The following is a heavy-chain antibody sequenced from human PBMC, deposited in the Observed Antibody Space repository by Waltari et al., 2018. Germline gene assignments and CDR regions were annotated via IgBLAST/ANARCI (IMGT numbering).Heavy chain of an antibody. J-gene: IGHJ4*02. D-gene: IGHD1-26*01. V-gene: IGHV4-39*01. CDR1: GGSISSSSYY. Sequence: QLQLQESGPGLVKPSETLSLTCTVSGGSISSSSYYWGWIRQPPGKGLEWIGSIYYSGSTYYNPSLKSRVTISVDTSKNQFSLKLSSVTAADTAVYYCARAVGATIFDYWGQGTLVTVSS. CDR3: ARAVGATIFDY. CDR2: IYYSGST.